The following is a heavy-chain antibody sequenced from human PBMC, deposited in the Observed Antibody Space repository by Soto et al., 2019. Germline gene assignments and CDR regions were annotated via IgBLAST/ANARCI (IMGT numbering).Heavy chain of an antibody. V-gene: IGHV3-30-3*01. CDR2: ISYDGSNK. D-gene: IGHD2-2*01. J-gene: IGHJ4*02. Sequence: PGGSLRLSCAASGFTFSSYAMHWVRQAPGKGLEWVAVISYDGSNKYYADSVKGRFTISRDNSKNTLYLQMNSLRAEDTAVYYCARVRDIVLVPAAIDYWGQGTLVTVSS. CDR3: ARVRDIVLVPAAIDY. CDR1: GFTFSSYA.